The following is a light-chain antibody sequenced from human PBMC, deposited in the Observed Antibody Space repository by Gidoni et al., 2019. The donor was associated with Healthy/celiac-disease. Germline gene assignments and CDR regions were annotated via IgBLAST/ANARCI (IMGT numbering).Light chain of an antibody. J-gene: IGLJ1*01. V-gene: IGLV3-21*02. CDR1: NIGSKS. CDR3: QVWDSSSDHYV. CDR2: DDS. Sequence: SYVLPQPPSVSVAPGHTARITCGGNNIGSKSVHWYQQKPGQAPVLVVYDDSDRPSGIPARFSGSNSGNTATLTISRVEAGDEADYYGQVWDSSSDHYVFGTGTKVTVL.